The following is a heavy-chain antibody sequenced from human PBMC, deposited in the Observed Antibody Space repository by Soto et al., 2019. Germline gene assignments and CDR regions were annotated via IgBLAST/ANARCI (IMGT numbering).Heavy chain of an antibody. CDR2: INHSGST. CDR1: CGSFSGYY. J-gene: IGHJ4*02. V-gene: IGHV4-34*01. Sequence: ETLSLTCAVYCGSFSGYYWSWIRQPPGKGLEWIGEINHSGSTNYNPSLKSRVTISVDTSKNQFSLKLSSVTAADTAVYYCARGRIMITFGGVIVKTRFDYWGQGTLVTVSS. D-gene: IGHD3-16*02. CDR3: ARGRIMITFGGVIVKTRFDY.